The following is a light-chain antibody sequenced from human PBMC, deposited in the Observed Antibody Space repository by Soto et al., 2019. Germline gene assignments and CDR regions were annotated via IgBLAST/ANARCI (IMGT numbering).Light chain of an antibody. CDR1: QRVLHSSDNHNY. CDR3: QQYYSPPFT. J-gene: IGKJ3*01. CDR2: GAS. Sequence: EIVMTQSPDSLAVSPGERATINCKSSQRVLHSSDNHNYLAWYQQKAGQTPRLLIYGASTRESGVPARFRGTGSGTEFTLTISSLQAEDVAVYYCQQYYSPPFTFGPGTKVDIK. V-gene: IGKV4-1*01.